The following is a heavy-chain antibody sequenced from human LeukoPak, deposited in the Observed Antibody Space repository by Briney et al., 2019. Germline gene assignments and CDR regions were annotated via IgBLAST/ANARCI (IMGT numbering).Heavy chain of an antibody. D-gene: IGHD5-12*01. J-gene: IGHJ4*02. CDR2: IYYSGST. V-gene: IGHV4-59*01. Sequence: SSETLSLTCTVSGGSISSYYWSWIRQPPGKGLEWIGYIYYSGSTNYNPSLKSRVTISVDTSKNQFSLKLSSVTAADTAVYYCARMSIHLGSDFFDYWGQGTLVTVSS. CDR1: GGSISSYY. CDR3: ARMSIHLGSDFFDY.